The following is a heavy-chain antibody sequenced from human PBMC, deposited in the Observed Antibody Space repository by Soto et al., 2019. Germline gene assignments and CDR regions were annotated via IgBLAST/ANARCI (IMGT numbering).Heavy chain of an antibody. V-gene: IGHV3-21*01. J-gene: IGHJ4*02. CDR3: ARDGDYYDSSGYYYGYFDY. CDR1: GFTFSSYS. CDR2: ISSSSSYI. D-gene: IGHD3-22*01. Sequence: ESGGGLVKPGGSLRLSCAASGFTFSSYSMNWVRQAPGKGLEWVSSISSSSSYIYYADSVKGRFTISRDNAKNSLYLQMNSLRAEDTAVYYCARDGDYYDSSGYYYGYFDYWGQGTLVTVSS.